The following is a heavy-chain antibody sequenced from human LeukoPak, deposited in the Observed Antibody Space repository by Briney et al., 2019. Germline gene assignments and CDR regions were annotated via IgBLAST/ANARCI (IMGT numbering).Heavy chain of an antibody. Sequence: GGSLRLSCAASGFTFSSYARSWVRQAPGKGLEWVSAISGSGGSTYYADSVKGRFTISRDNSKNTLYLQMNSLRAEDTAVYYCAKDAREVLWFGELLVSGAFDIWGQGTMVTVSS. CDR2: ISGSGGST. J-gene: IGHJ3*02. D-gene: IGHD3-10*01. V-gene: IGHV3-23*01. CDR1: GFTFSSYA. CDR3: AKDAREVLWFGELLVSGAFDI.